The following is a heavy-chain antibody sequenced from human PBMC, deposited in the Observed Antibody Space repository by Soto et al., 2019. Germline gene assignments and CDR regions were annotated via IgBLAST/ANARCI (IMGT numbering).Heavy chain of an antibody. V-gene: IGHV3-30*18. J-gene: IGHJ4*02. CDR3: AKELYSRDGDY. CDR2: ISYDGSNK. CDR1: GFTFSSYG. Sequence: QVQLVESGGGVVQPGRALRLSCAASGFTFSSYGMHWVRQAPGKGLEWVAVISYDGSNKYYADSVKGRFTISRDNSKNTLYLQMNSLRAEDTAVYYCAKELYSRDGDYWGQGTLVTVSS. D-gene: IGHD3-16*02.